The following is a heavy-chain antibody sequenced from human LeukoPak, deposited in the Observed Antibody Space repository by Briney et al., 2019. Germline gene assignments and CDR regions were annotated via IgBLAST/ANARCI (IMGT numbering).Heavy chain of an antibody. J-gene: IGHJ4*02. CDR3: ARDGDYGSGSFDY. Sequence: GGSLRLSCAASGFTVSSNYMSWVRQAPGKGLEWVSVIYSCGSTYYADSVKGRFTISRDNSKNTLYLQMNSLRAEDTAVYYCARDGDYGSGSFDYWGQGTLVTVSS. V-gene: IGHV3-53*01. CDR2: IYSCGST. CDR1: GFTVSSNY. D-gene: IGHD3-10*01.